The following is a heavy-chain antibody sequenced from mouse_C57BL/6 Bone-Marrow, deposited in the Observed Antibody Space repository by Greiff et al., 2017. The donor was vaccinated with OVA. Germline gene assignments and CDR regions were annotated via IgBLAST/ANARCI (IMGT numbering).Heavy chain of an antibody. Sequence: VQLQQPGAELVMPGASVKLSCKASGYTFTSYWMHWVKQRPGQGLEWIGEIDPSDSYTNYNQKFKGKSTLTVDKSSSTAYMQLSSLTSEDSAVYYCARGDYDGAWFAYWGQGTLVTVS. CDR1: GYTFTSYW. J-gene: IGHJ3*01. CDR3: ARGDYDGAWFAY. V-gene: IGHV1-69*01. D-gene: IGHD2-4*01. CDR2: IDPSDSYT.